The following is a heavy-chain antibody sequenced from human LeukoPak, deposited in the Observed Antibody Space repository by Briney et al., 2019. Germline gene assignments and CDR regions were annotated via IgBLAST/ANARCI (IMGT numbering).Heavy chain of an antibody. CDR1: GYTFTGYY. Sequence: ASVKVSCTASGYTFTGYYMHWVRQAPGQGLEWMGWINPNSGGTNYAQKFQGRVTMTRDTSISTAYMELSRLRSDDTAVYYCARVQQQWQNIDYWGQGTLVTVSS. CDR2: INPNSGGT. CDR3: ARVQQQWQNIDY. J-gene: IGHJ4*02. D-gene: IGHD6-19*01. V-gene: IGHV1-2*02.